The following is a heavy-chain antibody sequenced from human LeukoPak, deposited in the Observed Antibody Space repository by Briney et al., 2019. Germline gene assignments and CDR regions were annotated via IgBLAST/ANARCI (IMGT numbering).Heavy chain of an antibody. CDR1: GFTFSSYG. V-gene: IGHV3-33*06. D-gene: IGHD3-22*01. CDR2: IWYDGSNK. Sequence: GGSLRLSCAASGFTFSSYGMHWVRQAPGKGLEWVAVIWYDGSNKYYADSVKGRFTISRDNSKNTLYLRMNSLRAEDTAVYYCAKDLAYYYDSSGYPGGDYWGQGTLVTVSS. J-gene: IGHJ4*02. CDR3: AKDLAYYYDSSGYPGGDY.